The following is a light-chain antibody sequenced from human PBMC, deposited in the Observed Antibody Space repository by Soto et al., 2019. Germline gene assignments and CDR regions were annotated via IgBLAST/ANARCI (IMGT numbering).Light chain of an antibody. V-gene: IGLV2-11*01. CDR3: CSYAGSHFL. J-gene: IGLJ2*01. CDR2: DVS. CDR1: SSDVGGYNY. Sequence: QSALTQPRSVSGSPGQSVTISCTGTSSDVGGYNYVSWYQQHPGKAPKLMIYDVSQRPSGVPDRFSGFKSGNTASLTISGLQAEYGADYYCCSYAGSHFLFGGGTKLTVL.